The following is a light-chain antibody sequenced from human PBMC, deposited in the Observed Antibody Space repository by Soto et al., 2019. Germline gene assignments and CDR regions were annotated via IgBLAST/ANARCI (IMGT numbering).Light chain of an antibody. Sequence: IVLTQSPGTLSLSPGEGATLSCRASQSVSSIYLAWYQQKPGQAPRLLIYGASSRATGIPDRFSGSGSETDSTLTISRLEPEDFAMYFCQQYGSSPVTFGGGTKVEIK. CDR1: QSVSSIY. J-gene: IGKJ4*01. V-gene: IGKV3-20*01. CDR3: QQYGSSPVT. CDR2: GAS.